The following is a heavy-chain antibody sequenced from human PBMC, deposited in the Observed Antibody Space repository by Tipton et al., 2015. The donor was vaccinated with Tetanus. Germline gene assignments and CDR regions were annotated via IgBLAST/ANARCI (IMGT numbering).Heavy chain of an antibody. D-gene: IGHD3-3*01. CDR2: ISYSGST. CDR3: ARHFGEMLYAPFRFDP. Sequence: TLSLTCTVSGASISSSRRFDCGWIRQPPGKGLEWIGTISYSGSTSYSPSLKSRVTMSVDTSRNQFSPNLTSVTAADTAVYYCARHFGEMLYAPFRFDPWGQGTLVTVSS. V-gene: IGHV4-39*01. J-gene: IGHJ5*02. CDR1: GASISSSRRFD.